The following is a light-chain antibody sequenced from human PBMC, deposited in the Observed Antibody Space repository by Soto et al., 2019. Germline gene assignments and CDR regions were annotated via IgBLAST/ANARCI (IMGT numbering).Light chain of an antibody. CDR1: QSVGRN. V-gene: IGKV3-15*01. CDR2: GAS. CDR3: QQYNHWPPLT. Sequence: EIVMTQSPATLSVSPGERATLSCRASQSVGRNLAWYQQKPGQAPRLLIYGASTRATGIPARFSGSGSATXFTLTISSLQSEDFAIYSCQQYNHWPPLT. J-gene: IGKJ4*01.